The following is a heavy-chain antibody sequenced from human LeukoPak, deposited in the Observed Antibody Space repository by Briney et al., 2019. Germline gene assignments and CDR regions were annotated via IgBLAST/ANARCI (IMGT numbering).Heavy chain of an antibody. CDR1: GFTFSNYA. CDR3: ARGTLEHCSGASCYPLDS. CDR2: VTGSGGDT. D-gene: IGHD2-15*01. Sequence: PGGPLRLSCAASGFTFSNYAMSWVRQTPGKGLECVSVVTGSGGDTYYTGSVNGRFTISRDNSKNTLYLQMNSLRAEDTAVYYCARGTLEHCSGASCYPLDSWGQGTLVTVSS. J-gene: IGHJ5*01. V-gene: IGHV3-23*01.